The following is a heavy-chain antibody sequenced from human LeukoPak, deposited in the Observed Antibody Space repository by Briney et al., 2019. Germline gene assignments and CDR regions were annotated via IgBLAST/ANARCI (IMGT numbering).Heavy chain of an antibody. CDR3: ARENSIAVAGTGLYYYYYYMDV. J-gene: IGHJ6*03. D-gene: IGHD6-19*01. CDR1: GYTFSSYG. V-gene: IGHV1-18*01. CDR2: ISAYNGNT. Sequence: ASVKVSCKASGYTFSSYGISWVRQAPGQGLEWMGWISAYNGNTNYAQKLQGRVTMTTVTSTSTAYMELRSLRSDDTAVYYCARENSIAVAGTGLYYYYYYMDVWGKGPRSPSP.